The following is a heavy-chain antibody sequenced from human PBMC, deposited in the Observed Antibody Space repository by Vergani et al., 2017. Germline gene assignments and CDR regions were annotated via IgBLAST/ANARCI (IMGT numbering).Heavy chain of an antibody. CDR2: VSGSSATP. J-gene: IGHJ4*02. CDR3: ARDTDSSSRFDY. V-gene: IGHV3-23*01. D-gene: IGHD6-13*01. Sequence: EVQLLESGGGLVQPGGSLRLSCEASGFSFPGYAMSWVRQAPGKGLEWVSSVSGSSATPYYADSVKGRFIISRDNAKNSLYLQMNSLRAEDTAVYYCARDTDSSSRFDYWGQGTLVTVSS. CDR1: GFSFPGYA.